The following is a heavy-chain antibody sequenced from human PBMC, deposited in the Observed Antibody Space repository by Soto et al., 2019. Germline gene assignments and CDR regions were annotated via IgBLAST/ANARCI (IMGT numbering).Heavy chain of an antibody. CDR3: AREFWGAFDI. V-gene: IGHV4-59*01. Sequence: SETLSLTCTVSGGSISSYYWSWIRQPPGKGLEWIGYIYYSGSTNYNPSLKSRVTISVDTSKNQFSLKLSSVTAADTAMYYCAREFWGAFDIWGQGTMVTVSS. J-gene: IGHJ3*02. CDR2: IYYSGST. CDR1: GGSISSYY. D-gene: IGHD3-16*01.